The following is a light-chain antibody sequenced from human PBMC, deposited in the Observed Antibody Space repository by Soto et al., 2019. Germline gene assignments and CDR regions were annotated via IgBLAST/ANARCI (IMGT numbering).Light chain of an antibody. CDR3: AAWDDSLNGYYV. J-gene: IGLJ1*01. Sequence: QAVVTQPPSASGTPGQRVTISCSGSSSNIGSNTVNWYQQLPGTAHKLLIYSNNQRPSGVPDRFSGSKSGTSASLAISGLQSEDEADYYCAAWDDSLNGYYVFGTGTKVTVL. CDR1: SSNIGSNT. CDR2: SNN. V-gene: IGLV1-44*01.